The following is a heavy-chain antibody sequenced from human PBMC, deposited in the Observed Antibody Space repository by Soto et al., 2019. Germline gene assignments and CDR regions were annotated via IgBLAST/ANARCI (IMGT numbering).Heavy chain of an antibody. J-gene: IGHJ6*02. Sequence: PGGSLRLSCAASGFTFSSYWMHWVRQAPGKGLEWVSAISGSGGSTYYADSVKGRFTISRDNSKNTLYMQMNSLRAEDTAVYYCAKLGVTMAAGYYGMDVWGQGTPVTVSS. CDR2: ISGSGGST. V-gene: IGHV3-23*01. CDR1: GFTFSSYW. CDR3: AKLGVTMAAGYYGMDV. D-gene: IGHD3-10*01.